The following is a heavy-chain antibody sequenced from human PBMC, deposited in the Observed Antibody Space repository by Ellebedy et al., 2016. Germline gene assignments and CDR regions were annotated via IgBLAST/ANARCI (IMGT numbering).Heavy chain of an antibody. V-gene: IGHV3-49*03. CDR3: TRGYCTGVTCY. J-gene: IGHJ4*02. CDR2: IRRRDYGGTT. Sequence: GGSLRLSXTGSGFTFGDYAVSWFREVPGKGLKWVGFIRRRDYGGTTEYAASVKGRFTMSRDDSKSIAYLQMNGLKSEDTGIYYCTRGYCTGVTCYWGQGTLVSVSS. D-gene: IGHD2-8*02. CDR1: GFTFGDYA.